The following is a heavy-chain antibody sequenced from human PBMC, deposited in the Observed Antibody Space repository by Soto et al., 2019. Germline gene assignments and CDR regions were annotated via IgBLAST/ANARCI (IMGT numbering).Heavy chain of an antibody. Sequence: QVQLVESGGGVVQPGRSLRLSCAASGFTFSSYGMHWVRQAPGKGLEWVAVISYDGSNKYYADSVKGRFTISRDNSKNTLYLQMNSLRAEDTAVYYCAKAGAIQLWLYFDYWGQGTLVTVS. D-gene: IGHD5-18*01. CDR3: AKAGAIQLWLYFDY. V-gene: IGHV3-30*18. J-gene: IGHJ4*02. CDR2: ISYDGSNK. CDR1: GFTFSSYG.